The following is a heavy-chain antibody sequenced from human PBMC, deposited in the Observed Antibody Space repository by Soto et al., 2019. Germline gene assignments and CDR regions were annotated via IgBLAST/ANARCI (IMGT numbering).Heavy chain of an antibody. Sequence: NPSETLSLTCTVSGCSISSSSYYWGWIRQPPGKGLEWIGSIYYSGSTYYNPSLKSRVTISVDTSKNQFSMKLRSVIAADTAVYYCASQGYSSSYYYYGIEIWGKGTTVKVSS. D-gene: IGHD6-6*01. V-gene: IGHV4-39*01. CDR2: IYYSGST. CDR1: GCSISSSSYY. CDR3: ASQGYSSSYYYYGIEI. J-gene: IGHJ6*04.